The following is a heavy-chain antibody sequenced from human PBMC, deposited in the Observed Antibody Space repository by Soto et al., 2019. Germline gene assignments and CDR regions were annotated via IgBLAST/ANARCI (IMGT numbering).Heavy chain of an antibody. CDR2: IYQSGSS. CDR1: RGSISNANW. CDR3: ARVYDGFDY. J-gene: IGHJ4*02. D-gene: IGHD3-22*01. Sequence: QVHLQESGPGLVKPSGTLSLTCAVSRGSISNANWWTWVRQPPGRGLEWIGEIYQSGSSHYNPSLKNRVSISGDKSKNQFSLRLTSVTAADTAVYYCARVYDGFDYWCQGTLVTVSS. V-gene: IGHV4-4*02.